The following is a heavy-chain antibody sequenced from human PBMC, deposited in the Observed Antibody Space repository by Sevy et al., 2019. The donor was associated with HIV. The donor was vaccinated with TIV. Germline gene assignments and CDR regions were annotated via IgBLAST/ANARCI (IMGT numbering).Heavy chain of an antibody. CDR3: WKGGGGHYDPDEIAYYFYYYNMDV. J-gene: IGHJ6*03. V-gene: IGHV3-23*01. D-gene: IGHD3-22*01. CDR1: GFSFDSYG. Sequence: GGSLRLSCAVSGFSFDSYGMTWVRQAPGKGLEWVSAISGSGTRTYYADSVKGRFIISRDNSKNTLDLRMNSLRAEDTGIFYVWKGGGGHYDPDEIAYYFYYYNMDVWGKGTTVTVSS. CDR2: ISGSGTRT.